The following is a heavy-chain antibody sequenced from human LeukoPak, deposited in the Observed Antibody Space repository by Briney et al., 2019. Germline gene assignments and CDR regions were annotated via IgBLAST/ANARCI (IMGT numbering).Heavy chain of an antibody. D-gene: IGHD3-22*01. CDR1: GFTFSSYG. V-gene: IGHV3-23*01. CDR2: ISGSGGST. J-gene: IGHJ4*02. Sequence: GGSLRLSCAASGFTFSSYGMSWVRQAPGKGVEWVSAISGSGGSTYYADSVKGRFTISRDNSKNTLYLQMNSLRAEDTAVYYCAKSWYGSGYQVVDYWGQGTLVTVSS. CDR3: AKSWYGSGYQVVDY.